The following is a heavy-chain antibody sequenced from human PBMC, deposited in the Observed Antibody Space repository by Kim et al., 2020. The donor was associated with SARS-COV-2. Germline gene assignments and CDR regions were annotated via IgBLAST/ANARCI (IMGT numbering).Heavy chain of an antibody. J-gene: IGHJ5*02. D-gene: IGHD3-10*01. CDR2: INPSGGST. CDR1: GYTFTSSH. CDR3: ARGTWGGGGWGYGSGQYNRFDP. V-gene: IGHV1-46*03. Sequence: ASVKVSCKASGYTFTSSHIQWVRQAPGQGLEWMGIINPSGGSTTYSQEFQGRVTMTRDTSTGTVYMEVSSLRSEDSALYYCARGTWGGGGWGYGSGQYNRFDPWGQGTLVIVSS.